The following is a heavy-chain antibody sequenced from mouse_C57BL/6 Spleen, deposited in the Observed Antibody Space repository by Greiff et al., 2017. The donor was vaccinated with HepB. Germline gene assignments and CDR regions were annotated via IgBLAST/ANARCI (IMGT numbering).Heavy chain of an antibody. CDR1: GFTFSDYY. V-gene: IGHV5-16*01. CDR3: ARGGFGYGIPFAY. J-gene: IGHJ3*01. CDR2: INYDGSST. Sequence: EVQLVESEGGLVQPGSSMKLSCTASGFTFSDYYMAWVRQVPEKGLEWVANINYDGSSTYYLDSLKSRFIISRDNAKNILYLQMSSLKSEDTATYYCARGGFGYGIPFAYWGQGTLVTVSA. D-gene: IGHD1-1*01.